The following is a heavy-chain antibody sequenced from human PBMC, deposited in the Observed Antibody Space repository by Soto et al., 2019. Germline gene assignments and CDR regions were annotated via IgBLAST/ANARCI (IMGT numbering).Heavy chain of an antibody. Sequence: EVQLVESGGGLVQPGGSLRLSCAASGFTFSSYSMNWVRQAPGKGLEWVSYISSSSSTIYYADSVKGRFTISRDNAKNSLYLQMKSLRAEDTAVYYCARTGYCSGGSCYSSIPYYYYYMDVWGKGTTVTVSS. CDR1: GFTFSSYS. V-gene: IGHV3-48*01. D-gene: IGHD2-15*01. CDR2: ISSSSSTI. CDR3: ARTGYCSGGSCYSSIPYYYYYMDV. J-gene: IGHJ6*03.